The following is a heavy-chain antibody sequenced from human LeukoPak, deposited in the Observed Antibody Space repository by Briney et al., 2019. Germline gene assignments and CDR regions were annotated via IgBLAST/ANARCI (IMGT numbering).Heavy chain of an antibody. Sequence: GGSLRLSCAASGFTFNSYSMNWVRQAPGKELEWVSSISSSSSYIYYADSVKGRFTISRDNAKNSLYLQMNSLRAEDTAVYYCARGSTYYYDSSGYYEFDYWGQGTLVTVSS. D-gene: IGHD3-22*01. CDR1: GFTFNSYS. V-gene: IGHV3-21*01. CDR3: ARGSTYYYDSSGYYEFDY. J-gene: IGHJ4*02. CDR2: ISSSSSYI.